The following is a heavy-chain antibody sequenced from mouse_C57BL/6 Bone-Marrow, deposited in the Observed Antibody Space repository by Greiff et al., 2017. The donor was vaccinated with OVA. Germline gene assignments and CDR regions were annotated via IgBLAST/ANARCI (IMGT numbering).Heavy chain of an antibody. D-gene: IGHD1-1*01. CDR1: GYAFSSYW. CDR2: IYPGDGDT. V-gene: IGHV1-80*01. CDR3: AREVYYYGSSSPFAY. Sequence: VKLVESGAELVKPGASVKISCKASGYAFSSYWMNWVKQRPGKGLEWIGQIYPGDGDTNYNGKFKGKATLTADKSSSTAYMQLSSLTSEDSAVYICAREVYYYGSSSPFAYWGQGTLVTVSA. J-gene: IGHJ3*01.